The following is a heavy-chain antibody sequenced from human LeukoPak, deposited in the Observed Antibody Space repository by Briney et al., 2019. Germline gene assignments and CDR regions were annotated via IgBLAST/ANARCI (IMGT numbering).Heavy chain of an antibody. Sequence: SETLSLTCTVSGGSISSFSWTWIRQPPGKGLEWIGYIYYSGSINYNPSLKSRVTMSVDTSKNQFSLKVKSVTAEDTAVYYCARGNPLDYWDWYFDLWGRGTLVTVSS. CDR2: IYYSGSI. CDR3: ARGNPLDYWDWYFDL. D-gene: IGHD4-11*01. CDR1: GGSISSFS. J-gene: IGHJ2*01. V-gene: IGHV4-59*01.